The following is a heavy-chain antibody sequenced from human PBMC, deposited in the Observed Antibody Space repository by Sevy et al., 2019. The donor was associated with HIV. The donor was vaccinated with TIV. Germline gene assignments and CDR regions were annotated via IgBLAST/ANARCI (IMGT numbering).Heavy chain of an antibody. CDR3: AREDYGSGSYYGYYYYYMDV. Sequence: GGSLRLPCAASGFTFSDYYMSWIRQAPGKGLEWVSYISSSSSYKNYADSVKGRFTISRDNAKNSLYLQMNSLRAEDTAVYYCAREDYGSGSYYGYYYYYMDVWGKGTTVTVSS. CDR1: GFTFSDYY. J-gene: IGHJ6*03. CDR2: ISSSSSYK. D-gene: IGHD3-10*01. V-gene: IGHV3-11*06.